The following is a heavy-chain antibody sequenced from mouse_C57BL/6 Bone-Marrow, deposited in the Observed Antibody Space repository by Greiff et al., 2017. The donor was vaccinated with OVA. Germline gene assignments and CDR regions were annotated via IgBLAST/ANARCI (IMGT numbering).Heavy chain of an antibody. J-gene: IGHJ3*01. CDR1: GYSITSGYY. V-gene: IGHV3-6*01. Sequence: EVHLVESGPGLVKPSQSLSLTCSVTGYSITSGYYWNWIRQFPGNKLEWMGYISYDGSNNYNPSLKNRISITRDTSKNQFFLKLNSVTTEDTATYYCARDPRAYWGQGTLVTVSA. D-gene: IGHD3-1*01. CDR2: ISYDGSN. CDR3: ARDPRAY.